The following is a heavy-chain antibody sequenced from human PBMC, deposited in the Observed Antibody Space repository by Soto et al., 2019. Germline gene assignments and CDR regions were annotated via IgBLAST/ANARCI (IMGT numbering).Heavy chain of an antibody. J-gene: IGHJ4*01. CDR2: ISGSGVST. Sequence: EVQLLESGGGLVQPGESLRLSCAASGFTFSSNVMSWVRQVPGKGLEWVSVISGSGVSTYYADSVKGRFTISRDNSKSTLYLQMNSLRAEDTDVYYGATGGWYRGRVDNWGHGTLVTVSS. CDR3: ATGGWYRGRVDN. D-gene: IGHD6-19*01. CDR1: GFTFSSNV. V-gene: IGHV3-23*01.